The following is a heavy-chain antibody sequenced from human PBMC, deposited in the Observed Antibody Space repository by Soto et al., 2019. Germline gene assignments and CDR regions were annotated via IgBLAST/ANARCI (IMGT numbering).Heavy chain of an antibody. J-gene: IGHJ3*02. CDR2: ISAYNGNT. Sequence: GAAVKFSCKASAYTFTSYGISWVRQAPGQGLEWMGWISAYNGNTNYAQKLQGRVTMTTDTSTSTAYMELRSLRSDDTAVYYCARDILTGRGAFDIWGQGTMVTVSS. D-gene: IGHD3-9*01. CDR1: AYTFTSYG. V-gene: IGHV1-18*04. CDR3: ARDILTGRGAFDI.